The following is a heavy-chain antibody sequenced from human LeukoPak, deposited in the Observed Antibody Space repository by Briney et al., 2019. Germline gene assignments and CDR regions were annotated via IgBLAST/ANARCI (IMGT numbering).Heavy chain of an antibody. D-gene: IGHD6-6*01. Sequence: SQTLSLTCAISGDSVSSNYAAWNWIRQSPSRGLEWLGRTYYTSKWCYDYAISVKSRISINPDTSKNQFSLQLNSVTAADTAVYYCAIASVYSSSNWFDPWGQGTLVTVSS. CDR1: GDSVSSNYAA. CDR3: AIASVYSSSNWFDP. J-gene: IGHJ5*02. V-gene: IGHV6-1*01. CDR2: TYYTSKWCY.